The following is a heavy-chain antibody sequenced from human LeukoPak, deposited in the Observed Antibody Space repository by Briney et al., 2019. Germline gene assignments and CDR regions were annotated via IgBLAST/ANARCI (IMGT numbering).Heavy chain of an antibody. CDR1: GFTFSNYW. CDR2: IQPDGSET. D-gene: IGHD1-26*01. CDR3: GRDSGRKDDY. V-gene: IGHV3-7*01. Sequence: GGSLRLTCTASGFTFSNYWMTWVRQAPGKGLEWVANIQPDGSETYYVDSVKGRFTIARDNAKKSLYMQMNSLRAEDTAGYFCGRDSGRKDDYWGQGPLVTVSS. J-gene: IGHJ4*02.